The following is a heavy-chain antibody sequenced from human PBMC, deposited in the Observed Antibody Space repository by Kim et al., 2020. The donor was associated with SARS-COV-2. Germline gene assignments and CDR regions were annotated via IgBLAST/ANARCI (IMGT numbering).Heavy chain of an antibody. D-gene: IGHD4-17*01. V-gene: IGHV4-34*01. J-gene: IGHJ3*02. CDR2: INHSGST. Sequence: SETLSLTCAVYGGSFSGYYWSWIRQPPGKGLEWIGEINHSGSTNYNPSLKSRVTISVDTSKNQFSLKLSSVTAADTAVYYCARSIGDLGAFDIWGQGTMVTVSS. CDR3: ARSIGDLGAFDI. CDR1: GGSFSGYY.